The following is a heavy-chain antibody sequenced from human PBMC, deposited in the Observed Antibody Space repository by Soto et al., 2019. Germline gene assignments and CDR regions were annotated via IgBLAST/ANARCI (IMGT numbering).Heavy chain of an antibody. CDR1: EFTFSKFD. CDR2: ISYDGNNK. CDR3: ARGGAVPAAIGHYYYGMDV. V-gene: IGHV3-30-3*01. J-gene: IGHJ6*02. Sequence: PGGSLRLSCAASEFTFSKFDMHWVRQAPGKGLEWVAVISYDGNNKYYADSVKGRFSISRDNSKNTLSLQINSLRDEDTAVYFCARGGAVPAAIGHYYYGMDVWGQGTTVTVSS. D-gene: IGHD2-2*02.